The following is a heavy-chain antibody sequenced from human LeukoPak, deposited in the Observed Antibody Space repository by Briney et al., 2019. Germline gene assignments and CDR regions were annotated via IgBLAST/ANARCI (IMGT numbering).Heavy chain of an antibody. Sequence: SETLCLTCTVSGGSISSFYWSWIRQPAGKGLEWIGGIYTSGSTNYNPSLRSRVTMSVDTSKNQFSLKLSSVTAADTAVYYCARQYCSSTSCSYYFDCWGQGTLVTVSS. J-gene: IGHJ4*02. CDR2: IYTSGST. D-gene: IGHD2-2*01. CDR3: ARQYCSSTSCSYYFDC. V-gene: IGHV4-4*07. CDR1: GGSISSFY.